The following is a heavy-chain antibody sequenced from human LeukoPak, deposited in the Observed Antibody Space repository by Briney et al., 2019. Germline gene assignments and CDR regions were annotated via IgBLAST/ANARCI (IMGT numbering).Heavy chain of an antibody. CDR3: ARDHTAMASLLVWFDP. CDR2: IRYDGSNK. D-gene: IGHD5-18*01. CDR1: GFTFSSYG. Sequence: GGSLRLSCAASGFTFSSYGMHWVRQAPGKGLEWVAFIRYDGSNKYYADSVKGRFTISRDNSKNTLYLQMNSLRAEDTAVYYCARDHTAMASLLVWFDPWGQGTLVTVSS. V-gene: IGHV3-30*02. J-gene: IGHJ5*02.